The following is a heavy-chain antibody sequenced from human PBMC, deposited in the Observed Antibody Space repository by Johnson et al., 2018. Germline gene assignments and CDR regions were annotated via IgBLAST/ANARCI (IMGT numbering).Heavy chain of an antibody. Sequence: VQLVQSGGGLVQPRGSLRLSCAASGFTFSSYAMHWVRQAPGKGLECVSAIRSNGGSTYYANSVKGRFTISRDNSKNTRYLQMGSLRAEDMAVYYCARGRYSSGWYGSDAFDSWGQVTRVTVSS. CDR2: IRSNGGST. V-gene: IGHV3-64*01. CDR1: GFTFSSYA. J-gene: IGHJ3*02. CDR3: ARGRYSSGWYGSDAFDS. D-gene: IGHD6-19*01.